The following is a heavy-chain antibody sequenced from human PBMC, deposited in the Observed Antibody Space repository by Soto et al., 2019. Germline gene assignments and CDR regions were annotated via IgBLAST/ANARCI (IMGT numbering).Heavy chain of an antibody. Sequence: PSETLSLTCTVSGGSVSSGSYYWSWIRQPPGKGLEWIGYIYYSGSTNYNPSLKSRVTISVDTPKNQFSLKLSSVTAADTAVYYCARDRRYFDWPDETYYYYGMEVWGQGTTVTVSS. V-gene: IGHV4-61*01. CDR3: ARDRRYFDWPDETYYYYGMEV. D-gene: IGHD3-9*01. J-gene: IGHJ6*02. CDR1: GGSVSSGSYY. CDR2: IYYSGST.